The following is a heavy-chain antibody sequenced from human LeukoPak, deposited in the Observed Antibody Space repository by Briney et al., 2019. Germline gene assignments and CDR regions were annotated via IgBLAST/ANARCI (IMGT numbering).Heavy chain of an antibody. V-gene: IGHV4-59*01. D-gene: IGHD2-15*01. CDR1: GGSISSYY. J-gene: IGHJ6*03. Sequence: PSETLSLTCTVSGGSISSYYWSWIRQPPGKGLEWIGYIYYSGSTNYNPSLKSRVTISVDTSKNQFSLKLSSVTAADTAVYYCARIRPLGCSGGSCYPPYYMDVWGKGTTVTVSS. CDR2: IYYSGST. CDR3: ARIRPLGCSGGSCYPPYYMDV.